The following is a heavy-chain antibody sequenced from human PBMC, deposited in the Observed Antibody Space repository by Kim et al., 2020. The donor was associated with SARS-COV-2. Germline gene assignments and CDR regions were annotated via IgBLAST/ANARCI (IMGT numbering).Heavy chain of an antibody. D-gene: IGHD3-22*01. V-gene: IGHV3-73*01. J-gene: IGHJ6*02. CDR2: IRSKANSYAT. CDR3: TSYDSSGYYYSVYYYYGMDV. CDR1: GFTFSGSA. Sequence: GGSLRLSCAASGFTFSGSAMHWVRQASGKGLEWVGRIRSKANSYATAYAASVKGRFTISRDDSKNTAYLQMNSLKTEDTAVYYCTSYDSSGYYYSVYYYYGMDVWGQGTTVTVSS.